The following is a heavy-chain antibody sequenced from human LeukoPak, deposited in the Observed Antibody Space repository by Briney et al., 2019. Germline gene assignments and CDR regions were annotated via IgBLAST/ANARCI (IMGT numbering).Heavy chain of an antibody. D-gene: IGHD3-10*01. CDR2: INPSGGST. J-gene: IGHJ4*02. V-gene: IGHV1-46*01. CDR3: ARVETEGSGVKYFDY. CDR1: GYTFTNYY. Sequence: ASVKVSCKASGYTFTNYYMHWVRQAPGQGLEWMGIINPSGGSTSYAQKFQGRVTMTSDTSTSTVYMELSSITSEDTALYSCARVETEGSGVKYFDYWGQGTLVTVSS.